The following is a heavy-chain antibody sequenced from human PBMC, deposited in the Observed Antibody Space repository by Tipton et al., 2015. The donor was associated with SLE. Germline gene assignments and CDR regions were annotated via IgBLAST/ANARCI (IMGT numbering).Heavy chain of an antibody. CDR2: INHSGST. D-gene: IGHD2-21*01. CDR1: GGSFSGYY. CDR3: GRAIGVHYFHV. J-gene: IGHJ4*02. V-gene: IGHV4-34*01. Sequence: LRLSCAVYGGSFSGYYWSWIRQPPGKGLEWIGEINHSGSTNYNPSLKSRVTISVDASKTQFSLRLTSVTAADTAVYYCGRAIGVHYFHVWGQGTLVTVSS.